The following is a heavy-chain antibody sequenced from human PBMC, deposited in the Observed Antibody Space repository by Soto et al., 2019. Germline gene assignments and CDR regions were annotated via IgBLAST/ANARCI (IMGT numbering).Heavy chain of an antibody. CDR2: ISSSSTYI. CDR1: GSTFSSYS. V-gene: IGHV3-21*01. J-gene: IGHJ5*02. Sequence: GGSLRLSCQASGSTFSSYSMNWVRQAPGKGLEWVSSISSSSTYIYYAVSVEGRFTISRDNAQNSLYLQMNSLRAEDTAVYYCARDXTSSLGYSYTSYNWFDPWGQGTLVTVSS. CDR3: ARDXTSSLGYSYTSYNWFDP. D-gene: IGHD5-18*01.